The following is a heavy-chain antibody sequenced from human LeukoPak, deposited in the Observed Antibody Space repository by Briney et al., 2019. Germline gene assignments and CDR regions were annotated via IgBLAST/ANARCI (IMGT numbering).Heavy chain of an antibody. J-gene: IGHJ6*02. CDR1: GITSSTSS. CDR3: AAAQLAYYYDYSMED. V-gene: IGHV1-58*01. CDR2: IVLGSGIT. Sequence: SVTVSCKASGITSSTSSVQWLRQARGQGLEWIGWIVLGSGITNYAQKFQERVTITRDMSTTTAYMHLSSLRSEDTAVYYCAAAQLAYYYDYSMEDWGQGTTVTVS. D-gene: IGHD1-1*01.